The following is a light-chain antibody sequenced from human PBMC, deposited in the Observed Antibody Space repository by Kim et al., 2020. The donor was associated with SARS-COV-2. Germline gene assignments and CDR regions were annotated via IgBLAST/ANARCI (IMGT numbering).Light chain of an antibody. CDR1: QSISTW. CDR2: KAS. V-gene: IGKV1-5*03. J-gene: IGKJ1*01. CDR3: QQYNSYPWT. Sequence: DIQMTQSPSTLSASVGDRVTITCRASQSISTWLAWYQQKPGKAPKLLIYKASSLESGVPSRFSGSGSGTDSTLTVSSLQPDDFATYYCQQYNSYPWTFGQGTKVDIK.